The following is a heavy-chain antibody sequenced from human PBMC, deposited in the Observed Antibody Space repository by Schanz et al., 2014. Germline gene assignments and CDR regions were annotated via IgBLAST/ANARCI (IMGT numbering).Heavy chain of an antibody. Sequence: VQLVDSGGGLVQPGGSLRLSCAASGFTVSNSYIHWVRQAPGKGLEWVSYISSSGSYTNYADSVKGRFTTSRDNAKNSLFLQMNSLRADDTAVYYCARDMLRRYGALEIWGRGTMVAVSS. V-gene: IGHV3-11*06. CDR2: ISSSGSYT. CDR3: ARDMLRRYGALEI. J-gene: IGHJ3*02. CDR1: GFTVSNSY. D-gene: IGHD2-8*01.